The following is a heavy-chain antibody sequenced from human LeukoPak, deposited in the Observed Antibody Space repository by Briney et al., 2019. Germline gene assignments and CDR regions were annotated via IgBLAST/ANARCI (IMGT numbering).Heavy chain of an antibody. J-gene: IGHJ4*02. CDR1: GFTFSSYA. V-gene: IGHV3-23*01. CDR3: AKDLSSGYYLGFDY. Sequence: GSLRLSCAASGFTFSSYAMSWVRQAPGKGLEWVPAISGSGGSTYYADSVKGRFTISRDNSKNTLYLQMNSLRAEDTAVYYCAKDLSSGYYLGFDYWGQGTLVTVSS. D-gene: IGHD3-22*01. CDR2: ISGSGGST.